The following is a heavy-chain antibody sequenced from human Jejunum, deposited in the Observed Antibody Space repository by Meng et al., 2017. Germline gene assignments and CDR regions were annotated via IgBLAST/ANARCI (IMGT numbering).Heavy chain of an antibody. CDR1: GGSMSRYH. J-gene: IGHJ4*02. D-gene: IGHD3-3*01. V-gene: IGHV4-59*05. CDR2: MYYSGGT. CDR3: ARSFWNYYYIDY. Sequence: QLQESGPGLVRPSETLSLTCPVSGGSMSRYHWTWIRQPPGKGLEWIGSMYYSGGTYYNPSLKSRVTISVDASKNQFSLKLSSVTAADTAVYYCARSFWNYYYIDYWGQGALVTVSS.